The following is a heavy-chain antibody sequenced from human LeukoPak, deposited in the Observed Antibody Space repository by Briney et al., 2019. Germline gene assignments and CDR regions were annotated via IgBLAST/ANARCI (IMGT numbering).Heavy chain of an antibody. CDR3: APQPYYYGSGTFDY. Sequence: GGSLRLSCAASGFTFSSYEMNWVRQAPGKGLEWISYISSSGSTIYYADSVKGRFTISRDNAKNSLFLQMNSLRAEDTAVYYCAPQPYYYGSGTFDYWGQGTLVTVSS. D-gene: IGHD3-10*01. V-gene: IGHV3-48*03. CDR2: ISSSGSTI. CDR1: GFTFSSYE. J-gene: IGHJ4*02.